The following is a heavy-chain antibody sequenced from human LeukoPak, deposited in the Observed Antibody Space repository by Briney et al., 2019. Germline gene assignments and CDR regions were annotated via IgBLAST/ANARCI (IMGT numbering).Heavy chain of an antibody. CDR3: ARGGLNWNGHNSTYSCGMDV. CDR1: GYTFTGYY. J-gene: IGHJ6*04. Sequence: ASVKVSCRASGYTFTGYYMHWVRQAPGQGLEWMGWINPNSGGTNYAQKFQGWVTMTRDTSISTAYMELSRLRSDDTAVYYCARGGLNWNGHNSTYSCGMDVWGNGTTVPVP. V-gene: IGHV1-2*04. D-gene: IGHD1-1*01. CDR2: INPNSGGT.